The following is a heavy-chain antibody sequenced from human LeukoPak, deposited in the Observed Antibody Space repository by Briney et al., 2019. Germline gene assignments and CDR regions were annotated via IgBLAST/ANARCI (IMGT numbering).Heavy chain of an antibody. CDR1: GGSISSGDYY. CDR2: TYYSGST. V-gene: IGHV4-30-4*01. CDR3: ARGGVVVQDAFDI. Sequence: PSETLSLTCTVSGGSISSGDYYWSWIRQPTEKGLEWIGYTYYSGSTYYNPSLKSRVTISVDTSKNQFSLKLTSVTAADTAMYYCARGGVVVQDAFDIWGQGTMVTVSS. J-gene: IGHJ3*02. D-gene: IGHD1-1*01.